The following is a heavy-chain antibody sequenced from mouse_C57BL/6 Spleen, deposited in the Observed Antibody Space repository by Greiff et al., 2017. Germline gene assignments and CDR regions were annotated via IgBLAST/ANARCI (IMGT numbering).Heavy chain of an antibody. D-gene: IGHD4-1*01. CDR3: TTMGREFAY. Sequence: EVKLVESGAELVRPGASVKLSCTASGFNIKDDYMHWVKQRPEQGLERIGWIDPENGDTEYASKFQGKATITADASSNTAYLQLSSLTSEDTAVYYCTTMGREFAYWGQGTLVTVSA. CDR2: IDPENGDT. J-gene: IGHJ3*01. CDR1: GFNIKDDY. V-gene: IGHV14-4*01.